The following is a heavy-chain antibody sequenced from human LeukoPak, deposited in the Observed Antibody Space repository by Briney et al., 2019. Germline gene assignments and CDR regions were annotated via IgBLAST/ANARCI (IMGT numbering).Heavy chain of an antibody. CDR3: SVVPAAIRLRYFDY. J-gene: IGHJ4*02. D-gene: IGHD2-2*01. Sequence: GGSLRLSCAASGFTFSSYTMHGVRQAPGKGLEGVAVISYDGSNKNYADSVKGRFTISRDNFKNTLYLQMNSLRAEDTAVYYCSVVPAAIRLRYFDYWGQGTLVTVSS. CDR1: GFTFSSYT. V-gene: IGHV3-30-3*01. CDR2: ISYDGSNK.